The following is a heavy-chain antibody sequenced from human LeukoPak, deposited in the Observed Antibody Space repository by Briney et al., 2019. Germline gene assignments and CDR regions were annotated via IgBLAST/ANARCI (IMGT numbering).Heavy chain of an antibody. V-gene: IGHV1-2*07. Sequence: RASVKVSCKASGYTFTGCYMHWVRQAPGQGLEWMGWINPNSGGTNYAHKFQGRVTMTRDTSISTAYMELSRLRSDDTAVYYCARALFNWNDAFSFDYWGQGTLVTVSS. J-gene: IGHJ4*02. CDR3: ARALFNWNDAFSFDY. CDR1: GYTFTGCY. D-gene: IGHD1-20*01. CDR2: INPNSGGT.